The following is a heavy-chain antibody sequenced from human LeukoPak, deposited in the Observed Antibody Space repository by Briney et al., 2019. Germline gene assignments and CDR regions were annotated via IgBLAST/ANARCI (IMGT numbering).Heavy chain of an antibody. D-gene: IGHD3-3*01. J-gene: IGHJ4*02. CDR1: GFTFDDYA. CDR3: ARDRSGFDY. V-gene: IGHV3-9*01. CDR2: ISWNSGSI. Sequence: SLRLSCAASGFTFDDYAMHWVRQAPGKGLEWVSGISWNSGSIGYADSVKGRFTISRDNAKNSLYLQMNSLRAEDTAVYYCARDRSGFDYWGQGTLVTVSS.